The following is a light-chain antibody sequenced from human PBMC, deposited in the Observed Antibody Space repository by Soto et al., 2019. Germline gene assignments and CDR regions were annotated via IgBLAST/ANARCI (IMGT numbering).Light chain of an antibody. CDR2: AAS. Sequence: DIPMTQSPSSVSASVGDRVTITCRESPGFSSWLGWYQQKPGKAPKLLIYAASTLQSGVPSRFSGSGSGTDFTLTISILQPEDFATYYCLQANSFPLTFGVGTKVEIK. CDR3: LQANSFPLT. CDR1: PGFSSW. V-gene: IGKV1D-12*01. J-gene: IGKJ4*01.